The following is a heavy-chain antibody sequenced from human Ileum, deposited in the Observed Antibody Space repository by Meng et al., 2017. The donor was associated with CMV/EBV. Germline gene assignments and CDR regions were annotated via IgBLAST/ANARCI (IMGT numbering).Heavy chain of an antibody. Sequence: SETLSLTCTVSGGSVSSGSYYWSWIWQPPGKGLEWIGYIYYSGSTNYNPSLKSRVTISVDTSKNQFSLKLSSVTAADTAVYYCARWARYCSSTSCYGYAFDIWGQGTMVTVSS. D-gene: IGHD2-2*01. CDR3: ARWARYCSSTSCYGYAFDI. CDR2: IYYSGST. J-gene: IGHJ3*02. V-gene: IGHV4-61*01. CDR1: GGSVSSGSYY.